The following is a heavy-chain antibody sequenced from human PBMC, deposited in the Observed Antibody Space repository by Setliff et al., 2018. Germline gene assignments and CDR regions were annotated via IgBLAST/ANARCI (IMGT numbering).Heavy chain of an antibody. Sequence: GGSLRLSCAASGFTFSDHHIDWVRQAPGKGLEWVGRSRNKANTYTIAYAASVEGRFTISRDDSENSVYLEMNRLNTDDTAVCYCARSPAFDYWGQGTLVTVSS. D-gene: IGHD2-15*01. J-gene: IGHJ4*02. V-gene: IGHV3-72*01. CDR2: SRNKANTYTI. CDR1: GFTFSDHH. CDR3: ARSPAFDY.